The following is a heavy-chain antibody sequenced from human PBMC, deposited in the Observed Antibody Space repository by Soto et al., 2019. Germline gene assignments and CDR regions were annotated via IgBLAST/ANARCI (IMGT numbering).Heavy chain of an antibody. CDR3: SGCSGGACHKNYGMDV. CDR2: ISLIGGPI. CDR1: GLTFRSCT. V-gene: IGHV3-21*06. J-gene: IGHJ6*02. D-gene: IGHD2-15*01. Sequence: EVHLVESGGGLVKPGGSLRLSCAVSGLTFRSCTMNWVGQVQGKGLEWVSSISLIGGPIYYADSVKGRSTISRDNAKNSLFLQMNSLRGEDTAVYYCSGCSGGACHKNYGMDVWGQGTTVTVSS.